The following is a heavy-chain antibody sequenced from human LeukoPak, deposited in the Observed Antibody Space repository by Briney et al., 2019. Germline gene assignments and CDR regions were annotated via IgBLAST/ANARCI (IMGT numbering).Heavy chain of an antibody. D-gene: IGHD6-19*01. CDR3: ARDGAVAGHDAFDI. J-gene: IGHJ3*02. CDR2: IIPILGIA. Sequence: SVKVSCKAFGGTFSSYAISWVRQAPGQGLEWMGRIIPILGIANYAQKFQGRVTITADKSTSTAYMELSSLRSEDTAVYYCARDGAVAGHDAFDIWGQGTMVTVSS. V-gene: IGHV1-69*04. CDR1: GGTFSSYA.